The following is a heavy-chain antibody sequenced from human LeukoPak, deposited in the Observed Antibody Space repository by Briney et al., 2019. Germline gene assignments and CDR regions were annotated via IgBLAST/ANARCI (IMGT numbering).Heavy chain of an antibody. Sequence: ASVKVSCKASGYTFTGYYMHWVRQAPGQGLEWMGWINPNSGGTNYAQKLQGRVTMARATSIITAYMELSRLRSDDTAVYYCAREHDYSNYYGAFDVWGQGTMVTVSS. CDR3: AREHDYSNYYGAFDV. CDR1: GYTFTGYY. D-gene: IGHD4-11*01. J-gene: IGHJ3*01. CDR2: INPNSGGT. V-gene: IGHV1-2*02.